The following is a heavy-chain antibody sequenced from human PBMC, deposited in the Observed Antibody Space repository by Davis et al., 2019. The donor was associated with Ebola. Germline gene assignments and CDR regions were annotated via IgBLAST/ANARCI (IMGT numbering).Heavy chain of an antibody. J-gene: IGHJ4*02. CDR2: TNSDGSIT. V-gene: IGHV3-74*01. Sequence: PRGSLTLSCAASGFTSSSNWMHWVRQAPGKGLVWVSRTNSDGSITSYADSVKGRFTISRDNAKNTLYLQMNSLRDEDTAVYYCARGTHYAHDYWGQGTLVTVSS. CDR3: ARGTHYAHDY. D-gene: IGHD2-2*01. CDR1: GFTSSSNW.